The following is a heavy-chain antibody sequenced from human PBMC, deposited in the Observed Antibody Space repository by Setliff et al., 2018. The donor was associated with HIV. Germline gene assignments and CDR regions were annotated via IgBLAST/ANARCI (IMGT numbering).Heavy chain of an antibody. D-gene: IGHD4-17*01. CDR3: ARGTTATDYYYYMDV. CDR2: VEPQHGET. Sequence: GASVKVSCKASGYTFTDYYMHWVQQAPGKGLEWMGRVEPQHGETIFAGKFQGRVTITADTSTDTAYMELSSLRSEDTAVYFCARGTTATDYYYYMDVWGKGTSVTVFS. J-gene: IGHJ6*03. V-gene: IGHV1-69-2*01. CDR1: GYTFTDYY.